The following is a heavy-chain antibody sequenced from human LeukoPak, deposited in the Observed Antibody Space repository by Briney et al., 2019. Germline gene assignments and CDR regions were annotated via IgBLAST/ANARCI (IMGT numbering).Heavy chain of an antibody. V-gene: IGHV1-2*02. J-gene: IGHJ4*02. CDR2: INPNSGGA. Sequence: ASVKVSCKASGYTFSGYYMHWVRQAPGQGLEWMGWINPNSGGANYAQNLQDRVTMTRDTSINTVYMELSRLRSDDTAMYYCARDSCTNGVCYDYWGQGTVVTVSS. CDR3: ARDSCTNGVCYDY. CDR1: GYTFSGYY. D-gene: IGHD2-8*01.